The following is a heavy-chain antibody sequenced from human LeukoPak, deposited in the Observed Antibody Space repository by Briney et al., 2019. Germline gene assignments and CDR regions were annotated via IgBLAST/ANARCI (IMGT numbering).Heavy chain of an antibody. V-gene: IGHV4-4*07. CDR2: IYTSGST. Sequence: SSETLSLTCTVSGGSISSYYWSWVRQPAGKGLEWIGRIYTSGSTNYNPSLKSRVTMSVDTSKNQFSLKLSSVTAADTAVYYCARDQRYKGTAMDWGQGTLVTVSS. J-gene: IGHJ4*02. CDR1: GGSISSYY. CDR3: ARDQRYKGTAMD. D-gene: IGHD5-18*01.